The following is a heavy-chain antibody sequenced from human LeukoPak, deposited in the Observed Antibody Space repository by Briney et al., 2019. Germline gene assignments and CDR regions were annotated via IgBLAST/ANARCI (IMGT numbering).Heavy chain of an antibody. Sequence: SETLSLTCTVSGGSISSYYWSWIRQPPGKGLEWIGYIYYSGSTNYNPSLKSRVTISVDTSKNQFSLKLSSVTAADTAVYYCARHMYYYDSSGYYYAWFDPWGQGTLVTVSS. D-gene: IGHD3-22*01. CDR2: IYYSGST. CDR1: GGSISSYY. V-gene: IGHV4-59*08. J-gene: IGHJ5*02. CDR3: ARHMYYYDSSGYYYAWFDP.